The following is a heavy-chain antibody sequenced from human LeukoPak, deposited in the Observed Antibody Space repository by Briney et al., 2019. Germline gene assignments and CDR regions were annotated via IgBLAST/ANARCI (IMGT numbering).Heavy chain of an antibody. Sequence: KPSETLSLTCTVSGGSISSSSYYWGWIRQPPGKGLEWFGSIYYGGSTSYNPSLRSRVTISVDTSKNQFSLKLSSVTAADTAVCYCARGARSPYYFDSWGQGTLVSVSS. CDR1: GGSISSSSYY. CDR2: IYYGGST. D-gene: IGHD3-16*01. V-gene: IGHV4-39*01. J-gene: IGHJ4*02. CDR3: ARGARSPYYFDS.